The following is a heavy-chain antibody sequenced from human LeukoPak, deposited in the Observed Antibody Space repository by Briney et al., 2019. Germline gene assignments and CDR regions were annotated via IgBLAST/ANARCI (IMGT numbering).Heavy chain of an antibody. J-gene: IGHJ4*02. CDR2: SYYSGST. CDR1: GGSISSYY. V-gene: IGHV4-59*01. CDR3: ATQRDHSDYVFDF. D-gene: IGHD4-11*01. Sequence: PSETLSLTCTVSGGSISSYYWSWIRQTPGKGLEWIGDSYYSGSTNYNPSLKSRVTISVDTSKNQFSLKLSSVTAADVAIYFCATQRDHSDYVFDFWGQGTLVTVSS.